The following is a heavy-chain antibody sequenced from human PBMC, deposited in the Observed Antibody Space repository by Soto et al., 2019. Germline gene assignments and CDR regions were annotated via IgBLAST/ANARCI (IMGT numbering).Heavy chain of an antibody. CDR2: ISAYNGNT. D-gene: IGHD6-19*01. J-gene: IGHJ5*02. CDR1: GYTFTSYG. V-gene: IGHV1-18*01. CDR3: ARNVAGWFWFDP. Sequence: ASVKVSCKASGYTFTSYGISWVRQAPGQGLEWMGWISAYNGNTNYAQRLQGRVTMTTDTSTSTAYMELRSLRSDDTAVYYCARNVAGWFWFDPWGQGTLVTVSS.